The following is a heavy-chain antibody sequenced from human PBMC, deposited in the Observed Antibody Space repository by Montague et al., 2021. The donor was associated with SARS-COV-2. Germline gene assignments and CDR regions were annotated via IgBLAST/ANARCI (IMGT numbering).Heavy chain of an antibody. J-gene: IGHJ6*02. Sequence: SETRSLTCTVSGGSISSSSYYWGWIRQPPGKGLEWIGSIYFSGSTYYNPSLKSRVTISVDTSKNQFSLKLSSVTAADTAVYYCARVKGNYYGSGSYYYYYYCGMDVWGQGTTVTVSS. V-gene: IGHV4-39*07. D-gene: IGHD3-10*01. CDR1: GGSISSSSYY. CDR2: IYFSGST. CDR3: ARVKGNYYGSGSYYYYYYCGMDV.